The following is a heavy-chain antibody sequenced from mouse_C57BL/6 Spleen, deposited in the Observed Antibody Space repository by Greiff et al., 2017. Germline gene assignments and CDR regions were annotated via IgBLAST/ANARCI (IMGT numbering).Heavy chain of an antibody. V-gene: IGHV1-55*01. Sequence: QVQLQPPGAELVKPGASVKMSCKASGYTFTSYWITWVKQRPGQGLEWIGDIYPGSGSTNYNEKFKSKATLTVDTSSSTAYMQLSSLTSEDSAVYYCARSNYGNYLPYFDYWGQGTTLTVSS. CDR1: GYTFTSYW. CDR3: ARSNYGNYLPYFDY. D-gene: IGHD2-1*01. CDR2: IYPGSGST. J-gene: IGHJ2*01.